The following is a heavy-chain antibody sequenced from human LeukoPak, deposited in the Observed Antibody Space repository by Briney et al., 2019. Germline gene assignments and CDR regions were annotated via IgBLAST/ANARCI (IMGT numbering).Heavy chain of an antibody. J-gene: IGHJ5*02. CDR3: ARVPGGVGEGNWFDP. CDR2: IYTSGST. Sequence: SETLSLTCTVSGGSISSSSSYWGWIRQPPGKGLEWIGRIYTSGSTNYNPSLKSRVTMSVDTSKNQFSLKLSSVTAADTAVYYCARVPGGVGEGNWFDPWGQGTLVTVSS. D-gene: IGHD1-26*01. CDR1: GGSISSSSSY. V-gene: IGHV4-61*05.